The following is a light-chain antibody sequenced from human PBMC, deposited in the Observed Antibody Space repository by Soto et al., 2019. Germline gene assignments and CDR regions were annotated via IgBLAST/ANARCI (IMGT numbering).Light chain of an antibody. V-gene: IGKV3-15*01. CDR1: QSVSNN. CDR2: GAT. CDR3: QHYSNWPPWT. Sequence: EIVLTQSPGTLSLSPGARATLSCRASQSVSNNYLAWYQQKPGQAPRLFIYGATSRATGVPARFSGSRSGTEFTLTISSLQSEDVAVYYCQHYSNWPPWTFGQGTKVDNK. J-gene: IGKJ1*01.